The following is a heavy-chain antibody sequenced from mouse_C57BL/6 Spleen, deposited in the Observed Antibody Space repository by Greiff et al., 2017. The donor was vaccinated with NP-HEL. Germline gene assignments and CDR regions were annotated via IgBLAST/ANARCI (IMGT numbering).Heavy chain of an antibody. CDR3: ARGDGSSYVYAMDY. Sequence: QVQLQQPGAELVKPGASVKLSCKASGYTFTSYWMQWVKQRPGQGLEWIGEIDPSDSYTNYNQKFKGKATLTVDTSSSTAYMQLSSLTSEDSAVYYCARGDGSSYVYAMDYWGQGTSVTVSS. CDR2: IDPSDSYT. V-gene: IGHV1-50*01. D-gene: IGHD1-1*01. CDR1: GYTFTSYW. J-gene: IGHJ4*01.